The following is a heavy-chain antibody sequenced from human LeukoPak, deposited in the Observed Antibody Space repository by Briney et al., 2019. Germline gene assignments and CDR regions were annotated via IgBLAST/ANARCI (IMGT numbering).Heavy chain of an antibody. CDR2: IYSGGST. CDR3: ARHRPGQAIDY. Sequence: GGSLRLSCTASGFTVSNIYMSWVRQAPGKGLEWVSVIYSGGSTYYAGSVKGRFTISRDNSKNTLYLQMNSLRAEDTAVYYCARHRPGQAIDYWGQGTLVTVSS. J-gene: IGHJ4*02. CDR1: GFTVSNIY. V-gene: IGHV3-53*01. D-gene: IGHD1-14*01.